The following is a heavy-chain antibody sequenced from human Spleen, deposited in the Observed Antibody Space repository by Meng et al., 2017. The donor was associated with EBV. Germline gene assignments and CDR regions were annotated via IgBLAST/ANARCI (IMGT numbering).Heavy chain of an antibody. CDR2: VYYSGST. V-gene: IGHV4-4*02. D-gene: IGHD2-2*01. J-gene: IGHJ2*01. CDR3: ARGDVVVFPAALGKFDL. CDR1: GGFFHFSHW. Sequence: VQLQGSGPGLVKPSGTLSLPCSVSGGFFHFSHWWSWFRRPPGKGLEWIGEVYYSGSTNYNPSLKSRVDMFLDKSKNQFSLQLDSVTAADTALYFCARGDVVVFPAALGKFDLWGRGTLVTVSS.